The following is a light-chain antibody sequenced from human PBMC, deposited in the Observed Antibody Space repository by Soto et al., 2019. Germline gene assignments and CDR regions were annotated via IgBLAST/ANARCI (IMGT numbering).Light chain of an antibody. Sequence: EIVLTQSPGTLPLSPGERATLSCRASQSVSSNYLAWYQQKPGQAPRLLIYGASSRATGIPDRFSGSGSGTDFTLTNSRLDPEHFAVYYCHQYGSSPRTFGQGTKVEI. CDR1: QSVSSNY. CDR2: GAS. J-gene: IGKJ1*01. CDR3: HQYGSSPRT. V-gene: IGKV3-20*01.